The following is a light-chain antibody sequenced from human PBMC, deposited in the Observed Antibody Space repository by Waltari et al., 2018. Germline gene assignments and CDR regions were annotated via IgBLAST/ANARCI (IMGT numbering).Light chain of an antibody. CDR3: YSADSSGNHWV. J-gene: IGLJ3*02. CDR1: ALPKKS. V-gene: IGLV3-10*01. CDR2: EDS. Sequence: SYELTQPPSVSVSPGQTARITCSGDALPKKSAYWYQQKSGQAPVLVIFEDSKRPSGIPERFSGSSSGTMATLTISGAQMEDEADYYCYSADSSGNHWVFGGGTKLTVL.